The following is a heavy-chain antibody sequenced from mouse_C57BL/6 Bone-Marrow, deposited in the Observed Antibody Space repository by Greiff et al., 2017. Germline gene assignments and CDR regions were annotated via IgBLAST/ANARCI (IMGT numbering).Heavy chain of an antibody. CDR3: ARDYGSSYWYFDV. Sequence: QVQLKESGPELVKPGASVKLSCKASGYTFTSYDINWVKQRPGQGLEWIGWIYPRDGSTKYNEKFKGKATLTVDTSSSTAYMELHSLTSEDSAVYFCARDYGSSYWYFDVLGTGTTVTVSS. D-gene: IGHD1-1*01. J-gene: IGHJ1*03. V-gene: IGHV1-85*01. CDR1: GYTFTSYD. CDR2: IYPRDGST.